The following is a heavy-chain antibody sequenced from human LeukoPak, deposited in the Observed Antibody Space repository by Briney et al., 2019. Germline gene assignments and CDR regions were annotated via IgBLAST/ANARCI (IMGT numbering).Heavy chain of an antibody. CDR2: IKNDGSDK. D-gene: IGHD5-12*01. CDR3: VNLGYSD. J-gene: IGHJ4*02. V-gene: IGHV3-7*01. CDR1: GFSFSAAW. Sequence: GGSLRLSCEASGFSFSAAWMTWVRQAPGKGLEWVATIKNDGSDKYHVDSVKGRFTLSRDNAKNLVYLQMNSLRVEDTAVYYCVNLGYSDGGQGTLVTVSS.